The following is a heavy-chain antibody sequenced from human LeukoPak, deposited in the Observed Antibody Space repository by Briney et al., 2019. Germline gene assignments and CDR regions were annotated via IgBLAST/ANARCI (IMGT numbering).Heavy chain of an antibody. CDR3: ATGSCSSTSCWDWFDP. CDR2: FDPEDGET. V-gene: IGHV1-24*01. J-gene: IGHJ5*02. CDR1: GYTLTELS. Sequence: ASVKVSCKVSGYTLTELSMHWVRQAPGKGLGWMGGFDPEDGETIYAQKVQGRVTMTEDTSTATAYMELSSLRSEDTAVYYCATGSCSSTSCWDWFDPWGQGTLVTVSS. D-gene: IGHD2-2*01.